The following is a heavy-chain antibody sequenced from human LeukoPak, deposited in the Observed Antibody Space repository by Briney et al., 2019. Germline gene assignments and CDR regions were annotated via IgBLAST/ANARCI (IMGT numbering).Heavy chain of an antibody. CDR2: IHYTGTV. CDR3: ARVTRYDDSGTYSYMDV. J-gene: IGHJ6*03. D-gene: IGHD4-17*01. Sequence: SETLSLTCSVSDGSISGTPYFWGWFRQPPGKGPEWIGNIHYTGTVYYSPSLQSRVTISVDTSKNQFPLKLYSLTAADTAVYFCARVTRYDDSGTYSYMDVWGKGTTVTVSS. CDR1: DGSISGTPYF. V-gene: IGHV4-39*06.